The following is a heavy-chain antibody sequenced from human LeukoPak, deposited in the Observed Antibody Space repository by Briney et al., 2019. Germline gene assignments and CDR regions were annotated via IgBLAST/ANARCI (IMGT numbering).Heavy chain of an antibody. CDR3: ARDHHAYSSGYYGMDV. J-gene: IGHJ6*02. CDR1: GGSISGFH. V-gene: IGHV4-59*01. CDR2: IYYSGRT. Sequence: KPSETLSLTCTVSGGSISGFHWSWIRQPPGKGLEWIGSIYYSGRTNYNPSLKSRVTISVDTSKNQFSLKLSSVTAADTAVYYCARDHHAYSSGYYGMDVWGQGTTVTVSS. D-gene: IGHD6-19*01.